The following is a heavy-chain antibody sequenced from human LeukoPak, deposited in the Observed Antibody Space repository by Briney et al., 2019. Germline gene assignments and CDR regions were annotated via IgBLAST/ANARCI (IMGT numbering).Heavy chain of an antibody. V-gene: IGHV3-48*04. Sequence: GGSLRLSCAASGFTFSTYSMNWVRQAPGKGLEWVSYISSSSSTIYYADSVKGRFTISRDNAKNSLYLQMNSLGAEDTAVYYCARGNYGMDVWGQGTTVTVSS. J-gene: IGHJ6*02. D-gene: IGHD5-24*01. CDR2: ISSSSSTI. CDR3: ARGNYGMDV. CDR1: GFTFSTYS.